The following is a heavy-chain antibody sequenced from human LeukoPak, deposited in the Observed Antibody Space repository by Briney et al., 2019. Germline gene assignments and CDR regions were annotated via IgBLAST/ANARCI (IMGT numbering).Heavy chain of an antibody. CDR3: ARSYSSGFDY. V-gene: IGHV3-21*01. CDR1: GFTFSSYS. D-gene: IGHD6-19*01. Sequence: GGSLRLSCAASGFTFSSYSMNWVRQAPGKGLEWVSSITSSSGYIYYADSVKGRFTISRDNAKNSLYLQMNSLRAEDTAVYYCARSYSSGFDYWGQGTLVTVSS. CDR2: ITSSSGYI. J-gene: IGHJ4*02.